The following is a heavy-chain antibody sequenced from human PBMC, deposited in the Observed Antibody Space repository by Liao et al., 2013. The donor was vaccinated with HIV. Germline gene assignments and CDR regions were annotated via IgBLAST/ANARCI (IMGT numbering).Heavy chain of an antibody. V-gene: IGHV4-30-4*08. D-gene: IGHD6-13*01. CDR1: GGSISSGDYY. CDR3: ARALAAAGDYYYMDV. Sequence: QVQLQESGPGLVKPSQTLSLTCTVSGGSISSGDYYWSWIRQPPGKGLEWIGYIYYSGSTYYNPSLKSRVTISIDTSKDQFSLKLSSVTAADTAVYYCARALAAAGDYYYMDVWGKGTTVTVSS. J-gene: IGHJ6*03. CDR2: IYYSGST.